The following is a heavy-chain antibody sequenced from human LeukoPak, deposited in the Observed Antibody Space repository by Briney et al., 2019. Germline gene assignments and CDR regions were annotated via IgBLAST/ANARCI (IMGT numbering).Heavy chain of an antibody. CDR1: GFTFTNAW. V-gene: IGHV3-15*01. D-gene: IGHD3-3*01. Sequence: PGVALRLSCAASGFTFTNAWMTWVRQAPGKGLEWVGRIKSKTDGGTTDYAAPVKGRFSISRDDSKDTLYLQMNSLKTEDTAVYYCLSDFGSLDYWGQGTLVTVSS. J-gene: IGHJ4*02. CDR3: LSDFGSLDY. CDR2: IKSKTDGGTT.